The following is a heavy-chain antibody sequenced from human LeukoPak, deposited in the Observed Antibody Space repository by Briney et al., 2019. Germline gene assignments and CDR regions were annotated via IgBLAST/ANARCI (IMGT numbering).Heavy chain of an antibody. CDR2: INLNSGGT. V-gene: IGHV1-2*02. J-gene: IGHJ4*02. CDR1: GYTFTGYY. CDR3: ARVGCSSTSCYAETFDY. Sequence: ASVKVSCKASGYTFTGYYIHWVRQAPGQGLEWMGWINLNSGGTNYAQKLQGRVTMTRDTSISTAYMELSRLRSDDTAVYYCARVGCSSTSCYAETFDYWGQGTLVTVSP. D-gene: IGHD2-2*01.